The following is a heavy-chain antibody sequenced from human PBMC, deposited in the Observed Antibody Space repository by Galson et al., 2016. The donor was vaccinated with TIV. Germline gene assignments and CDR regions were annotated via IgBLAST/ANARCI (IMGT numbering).Heavy chain of an antibody. J-gene: IGHJ4*02. CDR3: AQWLGTSNS. CDR1: GFTFDNYW. CDR2: INGDGTEI. Sequence: SLRLSCAASGFTFDNYWMTWVRQAPGKGLEWVANINGDGTEIKYVDSVKGRFTISRDNAKNSLYLQMSNLRVEDTAIYYCAQWLGTSNSWGQGTLVTVSS. D-gene: IGHD6-19*01. V-gene: IGHV3-7*01.